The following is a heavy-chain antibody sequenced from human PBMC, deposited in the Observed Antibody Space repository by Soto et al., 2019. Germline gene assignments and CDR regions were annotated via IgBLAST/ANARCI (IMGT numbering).Heavy chain of an antibody. CDR1: GGTFSSYA. V-gene: IGHV1-69*13. CDR2: IIPIFGTA. CDR3: ARGDEEYSSGWYGPGGY. D-gene: IGHD6-19*01. Sequence: SVKVSCKDSGGTFSSYAISWVRQAPGQGREWMGGIIPIFGTANYAQKFQGRVTITADESTSTAYMELISLRSEDTSVYYSARGDEEYSSGWYGPGGYWGQGTLVTVSS. J-gene: IGHJ4*02.